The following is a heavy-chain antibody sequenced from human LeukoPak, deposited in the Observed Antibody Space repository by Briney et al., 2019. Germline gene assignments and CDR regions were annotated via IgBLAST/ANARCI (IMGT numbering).Heavy chain of an antibody. CDR3: ARSDHFDF. V-gene: IGHV3-74*01. CDR2: IKTDGSST. CDR1: GFTFSSYW. J-gene: IGHJ4*02. Sequence: GGCLRLSCAASGFTFSSYWMHWVRQAPGKGLLWVSRIKTDGSSTFYADSVKGRFTISRDNAKSTLYLQMNSLRAEDTAVYYCARSDHFDFWGQRTLVTVSS.